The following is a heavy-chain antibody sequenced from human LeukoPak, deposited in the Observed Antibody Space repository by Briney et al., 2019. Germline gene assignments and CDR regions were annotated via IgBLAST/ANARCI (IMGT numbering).Heavy chain of an antibody. J-gene: IGHJ4*01. CDR2: IYSAGNT. Sequence: PGGSLRLSCAASAFTVSGNYMSWVRQAPGKGLEWVSAIYSAGNTCYADSVKGRFTISRDNSKNTLYLQMNSLRAEDTAVYYCASSYCGGTLCYDHYWGHGTLVTVSS. D-gene: IGHD2-21*01. V-gene: IGHV3-53*01. CDR3: ASSYCGGTLCYDHY. CDR1: AFTVSGNY.